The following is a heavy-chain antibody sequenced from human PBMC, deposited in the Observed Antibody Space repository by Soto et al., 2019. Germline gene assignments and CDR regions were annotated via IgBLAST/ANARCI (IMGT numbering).Heavy chain of an antibody. CDR1: GYTFTTYG. V-gene: IGHV1-18*01. J-gene: IGHJ6*02. Sequence: QVQLVQSGAEVKKPGASVKFSCKSSGYTFTTYGISWVRQAPGQGLEWMGWISGYNGNTKYAQKFQGRVTMTTDTSTSTAYMDLRSLRSDDTAVYYCAREGEMPYYYYGMDVWGQGTTVTVYS. D-gene: IGHD3-16*01. CDR3: AREGEMPYYYYGMDV. CDR2: ISGYNGNT.